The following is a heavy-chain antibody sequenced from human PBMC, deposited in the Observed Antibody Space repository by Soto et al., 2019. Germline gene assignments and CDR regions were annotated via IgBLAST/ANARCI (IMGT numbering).Heavy chain of an antibody. CDR1: GVNFSNYC. V-gene: IGHV3-33*01. J-gene: IGHJ4*02. CDR2: IWYDGTNQ. CDR3: ARDHCSGGNCFFDY. Sequence: PGGSLSLSCTPSGVNFSNYCMHWVRQAPGKGLEWVAFIWYDGTNQYYADAVKGRFTISRDNTKNILYLQMSSLRAEDTAVYYCARDHCSGGNCFFDYWGQGTLVTVSS. D-gene: IGHD2-15*01.